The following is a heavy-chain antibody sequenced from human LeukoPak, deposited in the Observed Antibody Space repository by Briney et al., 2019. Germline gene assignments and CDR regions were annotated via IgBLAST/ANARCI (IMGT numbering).Heavy chain of an antibody. V-gene: IGHV6-1*01. D-gene: IGHD3-10*01. CDR2: TYYRSKWYN. CDR1: GDSVSSNSAA. J-gene: IGHJ3*02. CDR3: ARVGVSALWFGEFDHAFDI. Sequence: SQTLSLTCAISGDSVSSNSAAWNWIRQSPSRGLEWLGRTYYRSKWYNDYAVSVKSRITINPDTSKNQFSLQLNSVTPEDTAVYYCARVGVSALWFGEFDHAFDIWGQGTMVTVSS.